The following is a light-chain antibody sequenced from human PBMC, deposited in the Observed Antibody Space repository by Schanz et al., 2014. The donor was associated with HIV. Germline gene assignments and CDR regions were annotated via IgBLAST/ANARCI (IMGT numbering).Light chain of an antibody. J-gene: IGLJ1*01. CDR1: SSDVGSYNY. Sequence: QSALTQPPSASGSPGQSVTISCTGSSSDVGSYNYVSWFQQRPGKAPKLMIYEVSKRPSGVPDRFSGSKSGNTASLTVSGLQAEDEADFYCSAYAGSNIFVFGTGTKLTVL. CDR3: SAYAGSNIFV. V-gene: IGLV2-8*01. CDR2: EVS.